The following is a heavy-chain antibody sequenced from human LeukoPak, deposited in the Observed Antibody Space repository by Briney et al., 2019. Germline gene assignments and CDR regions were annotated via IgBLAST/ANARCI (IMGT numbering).Heavy chain of an antibody. CDR1: GFTFSSYA. V-gene: IGHV3-21*01. J-gene: IGHJ4*02. CDR3: ARGPHGGFVIIPTEF. Sequence: PGGSPRLSCAASGFTFSSYAMNWVRQAPGKGLEWVSSIDSSSSYIYYADSVKGRFTISRANAKNSLFLQMNSLRAEDTAVYYCARGPHGGFVIIPTEFWGQGTLVTVSS. CDR2: IDSSSSYI. D-gene: IGHD3-3*01.